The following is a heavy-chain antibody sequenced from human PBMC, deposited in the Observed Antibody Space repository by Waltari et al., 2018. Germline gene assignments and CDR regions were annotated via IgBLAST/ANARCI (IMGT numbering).Heavy chain of an antibody. CDR2: IKEDGGRK. J-gene: IGHJ4*02. Sequence: EVQLVESGGGLVQPGGSLRLSCAVSGFTLSNYWMGWVRQAPGKGLEWVAGIKEDGGRKDYVDSVKGRVTSSRDNAKSTLYLQMNSLRAEDTAVFYCVRNRGWQQYDFWGQGTLVTVSS. V-gene: IGHV3-7*01. CDR3: VRNRGWQQYDF. D-gene: IGHD4-4*01. CDR1: GFTLSNYW.